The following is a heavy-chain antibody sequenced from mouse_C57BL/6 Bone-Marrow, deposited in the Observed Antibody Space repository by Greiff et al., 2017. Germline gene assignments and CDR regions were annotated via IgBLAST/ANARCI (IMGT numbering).Heavy chain of an antibody. J-gene: IGHJ2*01. D-gene: IGHD1-1*01. Sequence: EVQLQQSGAELVKPGASVKLSCTASGFNIKDYYIHWVKQRTEQGLEWIGRIDPEDGVTKYAPKFQDKATITADTSSNTAYLQLSSLTSEDPAVYYCTRSLIYYGTNFWGQGTTLTVSA. CDR2: IDPEDGVT. V-gene: IGHV14-2*01. CDR1: GFNIKDYY. CDR3: TRSLIYYGTNF.